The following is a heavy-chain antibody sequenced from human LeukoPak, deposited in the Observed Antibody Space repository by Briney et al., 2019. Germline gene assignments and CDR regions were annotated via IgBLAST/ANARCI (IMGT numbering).Heavy chain of an antibody. D-gene: IGHD6-19*01. J-gene: IGHJ4*02. V-gene: IGHV3-23*01. CDR3: ASKVAGRNYFDY. CDR2: ISGSGYTT. Sequence: PGGSLRLSCAASGFTFSNYAISWVRQAPGKGLEWVSVISGSGYTTYYADSVKGRFTISRDNSKNTVYLQMNSLRAEDTAVYYCASKVAGRNYFDYWGQGTLVTVSS. CDR1: GFTFSNYA.